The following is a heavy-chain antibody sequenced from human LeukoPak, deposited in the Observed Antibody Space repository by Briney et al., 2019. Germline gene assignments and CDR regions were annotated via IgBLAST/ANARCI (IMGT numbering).Heavy chain of an antibody. CDR1: GYTFTSYA. CDR3: ARVGRMFNWNDFDY. CDR2: INTNTGNP. D-gene: IGHD1-20*01. Sequence: ASVKVSCKASGYTFTSYAMNWVRQAPGQGLEWMGWINTNTGNPTYAQGFTGRFVFSLDTSVSTAYLQISSLKAEDTAVYYCARVGRMFNWNDFDYWGQGSLVTVSS. V-gene: IGHV7-4-1*02. J-gene: IGHJ4*02.